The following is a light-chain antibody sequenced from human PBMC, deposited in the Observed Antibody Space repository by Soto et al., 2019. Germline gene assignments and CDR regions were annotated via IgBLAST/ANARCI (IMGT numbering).Light chain of an antibody. V-gene: IGKV1-9*01. CDR1: HAIISY. CDR2: TSS. CDR3: HQLYSCPRT. Sequence: SSLSXSVGXRVTXXXXAIHAIISYLAWYQLKPAKAPNLLISTSSSLKSGFPSRFSGSGSGTEFTLTINSLHPEDFAAYFCHQLYSCPRTFSQGTKVDIK. J-gene: IGKJ1*01.